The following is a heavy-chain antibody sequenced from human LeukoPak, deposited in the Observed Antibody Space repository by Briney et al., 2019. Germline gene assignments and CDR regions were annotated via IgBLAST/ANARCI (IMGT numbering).Heavy chain of an antibody. CDR3: AKKVMGIVIVPTAANWFDP. CDR1: GFTFSNYA. J-gene: IGHJ5*02. D-gene: IGHD2-2*01. CDR2: ISGNGGST. Sequence: GGSLRLSCAASGFTFSNYAMTWVRQAPGKGLEWVSLISGNGGSTYYADSVKGRFTISRDNSKNTLYLQMSSLRAEDTAVYYCAKKVMGIVIVPTAANWFDPWGQGTLVTVSS. V-gene: IGHV3-23*01.